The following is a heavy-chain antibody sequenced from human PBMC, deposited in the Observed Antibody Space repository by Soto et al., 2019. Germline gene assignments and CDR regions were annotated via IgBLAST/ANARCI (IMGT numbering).Heavy chain of an antibody. D-gene: IGHD2-15*01. CDR1: GPSISCYY. CDR2: IYYSGST. CDR3: AAAPRY. V-gene: IGHV4-59*07. Sequence: PTGTLSLNCSVAGPSISCYYWSWIRQTPEKGLEWIGYIYYSGSTNYNPSLKSRVTMLIDMSKNQFSLKLTSVSAADTAVYYCAAAPRYWGQGILVTVS. J-gene: IGHJ4*02.